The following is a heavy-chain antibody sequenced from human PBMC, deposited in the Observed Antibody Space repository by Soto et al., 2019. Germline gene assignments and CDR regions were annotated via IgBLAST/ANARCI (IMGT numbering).Heavy chain of an antibody. D-gene: IGHD2-15*01. CDR3: ARGNYCSGGSCYWYYGMDV. J-gene: IGHJ6*02. V-gene: IGHV1-8*01. CDR1: GYTFTSYD. CDR2: MNPNSGNT. Sequence: QVQLVQSGAEVKKPGASVKVSCKASGYTFTSYDINWVRQATGQGLERMGWMNPNSGNTGYAQKFQGRVTMTSNTSISTAYRELSSLRSEDTAVYYCARGNYCSGGSCYWYYGMDVWGQGTTVTVSS.